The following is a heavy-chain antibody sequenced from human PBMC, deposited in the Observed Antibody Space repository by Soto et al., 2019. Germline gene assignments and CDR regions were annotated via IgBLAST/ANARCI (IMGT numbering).Heavy chain of an antibody. Sequence: AGGSLRLSCAASGFTFSSYGMHWVRQAPGKGLEWVAVISYDGSNKYYADSVKGRFTISRDNSKNTLYLQMNSLRAEDTAVYYCAKDIGRSWTTYYYGMDVWGQGTTVTVSS. V-gene: IGHV3-30*18. CDR3: AKDIGRSWTTYYYGMDV. D-gene: IGHD6-13*01. CDR2: ISYDGSNK. J-gene: IGHJ6*02. CDR1: GFTFSSYG.